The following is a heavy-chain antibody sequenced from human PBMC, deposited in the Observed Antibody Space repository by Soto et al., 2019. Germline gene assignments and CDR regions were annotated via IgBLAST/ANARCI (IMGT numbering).Heavy chain of an antibody. J-gene: IGHJ4*02. V-gene: IGHV3-9*01. CDR3: AKASSGGYCSGGSCYSFDY. CDR2: ISWNSGSI. D-gene: IGHD2-15*01. Sequence: LRLSCAASGFTFDDYAMHWVRQAPGKGLEWVSGISWNSGSIGYADSVKGRFTISRDNAKNSLYLQMNSLRAEDTALYYCAKASSGGYCSGGSCYSFDYWGQGTLVTVSS. CDR1: GFTFDDYA.